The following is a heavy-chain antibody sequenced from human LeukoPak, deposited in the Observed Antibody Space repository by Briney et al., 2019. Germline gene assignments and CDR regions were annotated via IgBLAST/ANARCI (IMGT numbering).Heavy chain of an antibody. CDR1: GGSVSRGTYY. J-gene: IGHJ4*02. CDR2: IYYSGST. Sequence: SETLSLTCTVSGGSVSRGTYYWSWTRQPPGKGLEWIGYIYYSGSTTYNPSLKSRVTISVDTSKNQFSLKLSSVTAADTAVYYCARGGYYDSSAYYPSDYWGQGILVTVSS. CDR3: ARGGYYDSSAYYPSDY. D-gene: IGHD3-22*01. V-gene: IGHV4-61*01.